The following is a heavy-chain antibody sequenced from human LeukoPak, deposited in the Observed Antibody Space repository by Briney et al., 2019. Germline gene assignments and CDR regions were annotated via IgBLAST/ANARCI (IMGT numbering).Heavy chain of an antibody. J-gene: IGHJ1*01. D-gene: IGHD3-22*01. CDR1: GGSISSSSYS. V-gene: IGHV4-39*07. Sequence: PSETLSLTCTVSGGSISSSSYSWGWIRQPPGKALEWIGSIYYSGSPYYNPSLKSRVTISVDTSKNQFSLKLSSVTAADTAVYYCARTYYYDSSGYYYPEYFQHWGQGTLVTVSS. CDR3: ARTYYYDSSGYYYPEYFQH. CDR2: IYYSGSP.